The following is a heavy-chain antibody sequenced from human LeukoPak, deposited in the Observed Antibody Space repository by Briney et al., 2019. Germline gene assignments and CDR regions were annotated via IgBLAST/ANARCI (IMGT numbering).Heavy chain of an antibody. D-gene: IGHD2-2*01. CDR1: GFTFSSYA. V-gene: IGHV3-23*01. J-gene: IGHJ6*02. CDR3: AKDLPRYTTDIVVVPAAYGMDV. Sequence: GGSLRLSWAASGFTFSSYAMSWVRQAPGKGLEWVSAISGSGGSTYYADSGKGRFTISRDNSKSTLYLQMNSLRAEDTGVYYCAKDLPRYTTDIVVVPAAYGMDVWGQGTTVTVSS. CDR2: ISGSGGST.